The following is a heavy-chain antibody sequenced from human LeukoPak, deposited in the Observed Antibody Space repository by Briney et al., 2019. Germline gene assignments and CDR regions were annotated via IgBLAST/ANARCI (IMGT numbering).Heavy chain of an antibody. J-gene: IGHJ6*03. D-gene: IGHD3-22*01. CDR1: GGSISSSSYY. Sequence: SETLSLTCTVSGGSISSSSYYWGWIRQPPGKGLEWIGSIYYSGSTYYNPSLKSRVTISVDTSKNQFSLKISSVTAADTAVFYCARVNYYDGSGYEGYMDVWGKGTTVTVSS. V-gene: IGHV4-39*07. CDR3: ARVNYYDGSGYEGYMDV. CDR2: IYYSGST.